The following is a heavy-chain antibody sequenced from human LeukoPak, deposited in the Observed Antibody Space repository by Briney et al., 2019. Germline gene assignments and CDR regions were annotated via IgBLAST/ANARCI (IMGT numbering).Heavy chain of an antibody. CDR2: IYYSGST. CDR1: GGSISSGDYY. Sequence: SETLSLTCTVSGGSISSGDYYWSWIRQPPGKGLEWIGYIYYSGSTYYSPSLKSRVTISVDTSKNQFSLKLSSVTAADTAVYYCARHRIGYSGYDFDYWGQGTLVTVSS. J-gene: IGHJ4*02. CDR3: ARHRIGYSGYDFDY. V-gene: IGHV4-30-4*01. D-gene: IGHD5-12*01.